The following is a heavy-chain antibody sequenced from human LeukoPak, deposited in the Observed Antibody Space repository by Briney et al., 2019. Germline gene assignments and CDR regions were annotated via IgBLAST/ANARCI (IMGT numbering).Heavy chain of an antibody. CDR1: AGSITSGNYY. CDR3: ARQSADYSVSWSRPGKGVDYYHYIHV. Sequence: SETLFLTCKVSAGSITSGNYYWGWIRQPPGKGLEWIGSTHYSGNTYYKSSLQSRVTISVDTSNNQFSLKLDSVTAADTAVYYCARQSADYSVSWSRPGKGVDYYHYIHVWGTGTTVTVSS. CDR2: THYSGNT. V-gene: IGHV4-39*01. D-gene: IGHD4-11*01. J-gene: IGHJ6*03.